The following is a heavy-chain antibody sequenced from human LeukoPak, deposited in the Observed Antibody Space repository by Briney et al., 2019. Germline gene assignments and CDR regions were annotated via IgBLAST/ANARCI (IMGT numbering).Heavy chain of an antibody. CDR1: GFTFTRYW. D-gene: IGHD2-8*01. J-gene: IGHJ4*02. CDR2: IKEDGSEI. V-gene: IGHV3-7*01. CDR3: AGDRYASY. Sequence: GGSLRLSCAASGFTFTRYWMTWVRQAPGKGLEWVANIKEDGSEIYYVDSVKGRFTISRDNANNSLYLQMNSLRAEDTAMYYCAGDRYASYWGQGTRVTVSS.